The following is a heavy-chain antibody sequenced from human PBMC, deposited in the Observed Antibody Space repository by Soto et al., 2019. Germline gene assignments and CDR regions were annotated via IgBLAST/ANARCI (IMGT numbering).Heavy chain of an antibody. J-gene: IGHJ5*02. CDR3: AKDDSLEWFYPLDA. D-gene: IGHD3-3*01. V-gene: IGHV3-23*01. CDR1: GFTFRSYA. CDR2: ISGGGRDT. Sequence: EVHLLESGGGLVQPGGSLRLSCSASGFTFRSYAMSWVRQAPGKGLEWVSGISGGGRDTYYADSVRGRFTISRDNSKNTLSLQMNSLRVEDSAVYFCAKDDSLEWFYPLDAWGQGTLVTVSS.